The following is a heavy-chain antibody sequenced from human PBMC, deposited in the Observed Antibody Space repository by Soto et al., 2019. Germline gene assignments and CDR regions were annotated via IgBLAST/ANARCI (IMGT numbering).Heavy chain of an antibody. CDR1: GYSISSGNY. Sequence: SETLSLTCAVSGYSISSGNYWAWIRQPPGRGLEWIGRLYHIGSTHYNTSLKSRVTISVDTSKNHFSLELSSVTAADTAMYYCRSSNSCYDEYCVDVCGQGPMVTVYS. V-gene: IGHV4-38-2*01. D-gene: IGHD2-2*01. CDR2: LYHIGST. J-gene: IGHJ6*02. CDR3: RSSNSCYDEYCVDV.